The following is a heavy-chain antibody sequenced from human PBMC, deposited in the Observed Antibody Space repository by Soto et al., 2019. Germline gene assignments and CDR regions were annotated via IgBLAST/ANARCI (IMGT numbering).Heavy chain of an antibody. D-gene: IGHD2-15*01. Sequence: SETLSLTCTVSGGSISSYYWSWIRQPAGKGLEWIGRIYTSGSTNYNPSLKSRVTMSVDTSKNQFSLKLSSVTAADTAVYYCARDAVVVVVAATEPYYYGMDVWGQGTTVTVSS. J-gene: IGHJ6*02. CDR1: GGSISSYY. CDR3: ARDAVVVVVAATEPYYYGMDV. V-gene: IGHV4-4*07. CDR2: IYTSGST.